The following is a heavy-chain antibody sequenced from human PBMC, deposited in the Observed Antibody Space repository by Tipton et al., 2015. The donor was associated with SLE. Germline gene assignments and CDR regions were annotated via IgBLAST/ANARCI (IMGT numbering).Heavy chain of an antibody. J-gene: IGHJ4*02. CDR1: GGSISSGGYY. CDR3: ASGHSSSWSY. CDR2: IYYSGST. Sequence: LRLSCTVSGGSISSGGYYWSWIRQHPGKGLEWIGYIYYSGSTHYNPSLKSRVTISVDTSKNQFSLKLSSVTAADTAVYYCASGHSSSWSYWGQGTLVTVSS. V-gene: IGHV4-31*03. D-gene: IGHD6-13*01.